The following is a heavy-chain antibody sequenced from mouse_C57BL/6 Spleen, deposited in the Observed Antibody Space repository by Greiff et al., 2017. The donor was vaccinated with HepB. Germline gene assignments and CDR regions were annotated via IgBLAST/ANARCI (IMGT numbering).Heavy chain of an antibody. Sequence: QVQLQQPGAELVRPGSSVKLSCKASGYTFTSYWMDWVKQRPGQGLEWIGNIYPSDSETHYNQKFKDKATLTVDKSSSTAYMQLSSLTSEDSAVYYCASRNYDYGGGFAYWGQGTLVTVSA. D-gene: IGHD2-4*01. CDR1: GYTFTSYW. J-gene: IGHJ3*01. V-gene: IGHV1-61*01. CDR3: ASRNYDYGGGFAY. CDR2: IYPSDSET.